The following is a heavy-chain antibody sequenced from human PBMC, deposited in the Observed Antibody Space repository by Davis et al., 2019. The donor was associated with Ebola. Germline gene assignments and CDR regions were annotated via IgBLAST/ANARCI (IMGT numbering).Heavy chain of an antibody. CDR2: ISWNSGSI. Sequence: SLKISCAASGFTFDDYAMHWVRQAPGKGLEWVSGISWNSGSIGYADSVKGRFTISRDNAKNSLYLQMNSLRAEDTAVYYCARAWRQQLVFDYWGQGTLVTVSS. J-gene: IGHJ4*02. CDR3: ARAWRQQLVFDY. CDR1: GFTFDDYA. D-gene: IGHD6-13*01. V-gene: IGHV3-9*01.